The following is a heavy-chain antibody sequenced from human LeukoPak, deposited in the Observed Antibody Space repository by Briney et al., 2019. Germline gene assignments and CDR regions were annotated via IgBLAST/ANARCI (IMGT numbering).Heavy chain of an antibody. Sequence: PSETLSLTCTVSGGSLSSYYWSWIRQPPGKGLEGIGYIYYSGSTNYSPSLESRVTISVNTSKNQFSLKLSSVTAADTAVYYCARGKGIWGSETDAFDIWGQGTMVTVSS. V-gene: IGHV4-59*01. CDR2: IYYSGST. CDR3: ARGKGIWGSETDAFDI. CDR1: GGSLSSYY. D-gene: IGHD3-16*01. J-gene: IGHJ3*02.